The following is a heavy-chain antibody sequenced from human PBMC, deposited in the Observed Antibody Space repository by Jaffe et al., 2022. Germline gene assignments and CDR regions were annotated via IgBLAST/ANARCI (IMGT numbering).Heavy chain of an antibody. CDR2: IYYSGST. Sequence: QVQLQESGPGLVKPSETLSLTCTVSGGSISSYYWSWIRQPPGKGLEWIGYIYYSGSTNYNPSLKSRVTISVDTSKNQFSLKLSSVTAADTAVYYCARDGFGEDAFPFDIWGQGTMVTVSS. V-gene: IGHV4-59*01. D-gene: IGHD3-10*01. J-gene: IGHJ3*02. CDR1: GGSISSYY. CDR3: ARDGFGEDAFPFDI.